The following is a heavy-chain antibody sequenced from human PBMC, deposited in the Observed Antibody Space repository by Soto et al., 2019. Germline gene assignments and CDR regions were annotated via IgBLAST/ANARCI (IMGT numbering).Heavy chain of an antibody. CDR2: IVPIVATA. V-gene: IGHV1-69*06. D-gene: IGHD6-19*01. Sequence: QVQLVQSGAEVKRPGSSVKVSCKASGGTFSSHGISWVRQAPGQGLEWMGGIVPIVATANYAQKFQGRVTITADRSTSTAYMKLSSLRSEDTAVYYCARADKGTVTGLDYWGQGTLVTVSS. J-gene: IGHJ4*02. CDR3: ARADKGTVTGLDY. CDR1: GGTFSSHG.